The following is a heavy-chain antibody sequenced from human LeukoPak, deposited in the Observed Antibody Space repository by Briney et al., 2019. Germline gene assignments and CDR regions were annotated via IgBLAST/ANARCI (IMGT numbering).Heavy chain of an antibody. V-gene: IGHV3-74*01. CDR1: GFTFSSYW. J-gene: IGHJ4*02. CDR3: ARSGASVGSTWTFDS. D-gene: IGHD3/OR15-3a*01. CDR2: ISSDGSDA. Sequence: GGSLRLSCAASGFTFSSYWMHWVRQAPGKGPVWLSRISSDGSDATYADSVKGRFTISRDNAKSTLYLQVDSLRADDSAVYYCARSGASVGSTWTFDSWGQGTLVTVSS.